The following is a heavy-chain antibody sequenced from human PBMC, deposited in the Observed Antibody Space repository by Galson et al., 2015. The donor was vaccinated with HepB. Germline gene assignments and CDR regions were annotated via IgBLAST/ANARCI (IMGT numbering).Heavy chain of an antibody. J-gene: IGHJ3*02. Sequence: SLRLSCAASGFTFSGPAMHWVRQASGKGLEWVGRIRSKANSYATAYAASVKGRFTISRDDSKNTAYLQMNSLKTEDTAVYYCTSLGVGTSDAFDIWGQGTMVTVSS. V-gene: IGHV3-73*01. CDR1: GFTFSGPA. CDR3: TSLGVGTSDAFDI. D-gene: IGHD1-26*01. CDR2: IRSKANSYAT.